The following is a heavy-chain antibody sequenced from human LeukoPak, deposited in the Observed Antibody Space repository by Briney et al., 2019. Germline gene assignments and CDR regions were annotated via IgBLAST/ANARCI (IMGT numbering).Heavy chain of an antibody. V-gene: IGHV3-43D*04. CDR2: ISWDGGST. Sequence: QPGGSLRLSCAASGFPLDDYAMHWVRQAPGKGLEWVSLISWDGGSTYYADSVKGRFTISRDNSKNSLYPQMNSLRAEDTALYYCAKDMGEVVPAAIAGGYYYYYYMDVWGKGTTVTVSS. J-gene: IGHJ6*03. D-gene: IGHD2-2*02. CDR1: GFPLDDYA. CDR3: AKDMGEVVPAAIAGGYYYYYYMDV.